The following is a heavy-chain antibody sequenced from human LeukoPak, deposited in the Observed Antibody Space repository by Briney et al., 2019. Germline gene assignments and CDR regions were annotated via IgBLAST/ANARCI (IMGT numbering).Heavy chain of an antibody. CDR1: GFTVSSNY. J-gene: IGHJ4*02. CDR2: IYSGGST. Sequence: GGSLRLSCAASGFTVSSNYMSWVRQAPGEGLEWVSVIYSGGSTYYADSVKGRFTISRDNSKNTLYLQMNSLRAEDTAVYYCARDNKYCSGGSCYFAFDYWGQGTLITVSS. V-gene: IGHV3-53*01. CDR3: ARDNKYCSGGSCYFAFDY. D-gene: IGHD2-15*01.